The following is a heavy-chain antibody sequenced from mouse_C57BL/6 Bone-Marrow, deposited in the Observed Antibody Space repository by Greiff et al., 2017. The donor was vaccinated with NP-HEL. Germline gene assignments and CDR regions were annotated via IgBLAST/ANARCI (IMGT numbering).Heavy chain of an antibody. CDR1: GFTFSDYY. CDR2: ISNGGGST. V-gene: IGHV5-12*01. D-gene: IGHD2-3*01. Sequence: ESGGGLVQPGGSLKLSCAASGFTFSDYYMYWVRQTPEKRLVWVAYISNGGGSTYYPDTVKSRFTISRDNAKNTLYLQMSRLKSEDTAMYYCARRGDGAWFAYWGQGTLVTVSA. CDR3: ARRGDGAWFAY. J-gene: IGHJ3*01.